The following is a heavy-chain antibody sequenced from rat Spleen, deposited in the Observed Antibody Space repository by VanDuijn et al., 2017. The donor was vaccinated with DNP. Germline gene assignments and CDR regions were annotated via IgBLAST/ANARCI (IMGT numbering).Heavy chain of an antibody. CDR1: GFTFSGYW. V-gene: IGHV5-58*01. Sequence: EVQLVETGGGLVQPGRSLKLSCVASGFTFSGYWMYWIRQAPGKGLEWVASINTDGDTTYYPDSVKGRFTVSRDNAENTVCLQMNSLRSEDTATYYCAKGRTGGFAMDAWGQGTSVTVSS. D-gene: IGHD4-1*01. J-gene: IGHJ4*01. CDR3: AKGRTGGFAMDA. CDR2: INTDGDTT.